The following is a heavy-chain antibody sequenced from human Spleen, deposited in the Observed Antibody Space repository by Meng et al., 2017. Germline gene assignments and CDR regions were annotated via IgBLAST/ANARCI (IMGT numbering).Heavy chain of an antibody. V-gene: IGHV1-2*06. D-gene: IGHD1-26*01. CDR3: ARAVGATRYYYYGMDV. CDR1: GYNFPDYW. J-gene: IGHJ6*02. CDR2: IDPKSGDT. Sequence: ASVKVSCKPSGYNFPDYWLHWVRRAPGQGLEWMGRIDPKSGDTHYAQRFQGRVTMTGDTSISTAYMELSGLRSEDTAVYYCARAVGATRYYYYGMDVWGQGTTVTVSS.